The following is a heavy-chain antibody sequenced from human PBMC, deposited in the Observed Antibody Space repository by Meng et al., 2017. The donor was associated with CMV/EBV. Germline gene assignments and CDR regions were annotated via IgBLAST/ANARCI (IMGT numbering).Heavy chain of an antibody. CDR3: ARGKPVLRPNWFDP. CDR2: INHSGGT. J-gene: IGHJ5*02. D-gene: IGHD3-3*01. V-gene: IGHV4-61*01. CDR1: GGSVSSGSYY. Sequence: GSLRLSCTVSGGSVSSGSYYWSWIRQPPGKGLEWIGEINHSGGTNYNPSLKSRVTISVDTSKNQFSLKLSSVTAADTAVYYCARGKPVLRPNWFDPWGQGTLVTVSS.